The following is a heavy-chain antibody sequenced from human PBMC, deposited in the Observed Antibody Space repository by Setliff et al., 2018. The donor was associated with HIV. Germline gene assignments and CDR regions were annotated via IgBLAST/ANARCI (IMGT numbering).Heavy chain of an antibody. J-gene: IGHJ4*02. V-gene: IGHV4-39*07. CDR1: GGSFSSSTYS. Sequence: PSETLSLTCTVSGGSFSSSTYSWGWIRQPPGMGLEWIGSIHSSGTTYYNASLKSRVAISVDTSRSQFSLKLNSVTAADTAMYYCARDPTTGVDYWGQGTLVTVSS. D-gene: IGHD4-4*01. CDR3: ARDPTTGVDY. CDR2: IHSSGTT.